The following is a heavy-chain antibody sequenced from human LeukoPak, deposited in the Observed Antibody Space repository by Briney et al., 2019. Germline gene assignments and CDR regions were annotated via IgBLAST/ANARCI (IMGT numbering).Heavy chain of an antibody. D-gene: IGHD6-6*01. V-gene: IGHV1-8*01. CDR2: MNPNSGNT. CDR3: ARVPAKRASSSSV. Sequence: ASVKVSCKAAGNTFTSYDINWVRQATGQGLEWMGWMNPNSGNTGYAQKFQGRVTMTRNTSISTAYMELSSLRSEDTAVYYCARVPAKRASSSSVWGQGTLVTVSS. CDR1: GNTFTSYD. J-gene: IGHJ4*02.